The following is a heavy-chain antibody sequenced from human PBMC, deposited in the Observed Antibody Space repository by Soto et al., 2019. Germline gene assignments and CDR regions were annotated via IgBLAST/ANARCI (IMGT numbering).Heavy chain of an antibody. Sequence: EQLVDSGGGLVQPGGSLRLSCLASGFTFSGHSMVWVRQAPGKGLEWLSYITASSRTVTYTESVKGRFSISRDNAKNSLFLRVDSLRAEDTAVYYCARARLWGHLDVWGKGTTVTVSS. J-gene: IGHJ6*04. CDR1: GFTFSGHS. CDR2: ITASSRTV. CDR3: ARARLWGHLDV. D-gene: IGHD3-16*01. V-gene: IGHV3-48*01.